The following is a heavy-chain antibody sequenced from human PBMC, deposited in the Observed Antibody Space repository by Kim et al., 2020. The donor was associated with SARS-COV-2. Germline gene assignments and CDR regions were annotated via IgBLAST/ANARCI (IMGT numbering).Heavy chain of an antibody. CDR3: TPGAREPGSPSPQYHYYVMDV. CDR1: GFTFRSYD. D-gene: IGHD3-10*01. J-gene: IGHJ6*02. Sequence: GGSLRLSCAASGFTFRSYDIHWVRQVRGKGLEWVSGLGTAGDTSYPGSVRGRFIISREKAKKSLYLQMRSLRAGKWVVPGSTPGAREPGSPSPQYHYYVMDVWGQGTTVTVSS. V-gene: IGHV3-13*01. CDR2: LGTAGDT.